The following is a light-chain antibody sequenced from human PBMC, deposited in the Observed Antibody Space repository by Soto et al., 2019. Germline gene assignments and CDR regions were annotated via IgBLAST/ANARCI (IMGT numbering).Light chain of an antibody. J-gene: IGKJ3*01. CDR2: AAS. V-gene: IGKV1-39*01. CDR3: QQSYSTPHT. CDR1: QSISSY. Sequence: DIQMTQSPSSLSASVGDRVTITCRASQSISSYLNWYQQKPGKAPKLLIYAASNLQSGVPSRFSGSGSGTDFTLTISSLQPDDFAAYYCQQSYSTPHTFGPG.